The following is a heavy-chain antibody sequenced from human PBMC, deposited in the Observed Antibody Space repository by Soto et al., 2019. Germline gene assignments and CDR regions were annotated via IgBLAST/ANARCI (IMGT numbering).Heavy chain of an antibody. D-gene: IGHD4-17*01. V-gene: IGHV4-59*08. CDR1: GGSISSYY. CDR2: IYYSGST. J-gene: IGHJ4*02. Sequence: SETLSLTCTVSGGSISSYYWSWIRQPPGKGLEWIGYIYYSGSTNYNPSLKSRVTISVDTSKNQFSLKLSSVTAADTAVYYCAGRYGGTLDYWGQGTLVTVSS. CDR3: AGRYGGTLDY.